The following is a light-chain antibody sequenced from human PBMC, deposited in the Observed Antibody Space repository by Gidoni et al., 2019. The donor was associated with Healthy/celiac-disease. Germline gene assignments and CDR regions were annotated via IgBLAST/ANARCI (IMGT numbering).Light chain of an antibody. V-gene: IGLV3-21*03. Sequence: SYVLTQPPSVSVAPGKTARITCGGNNIGSKSVHWYQQKPGQAPVLVVYYASDRPSGIPERFSGSNSGNTATLTISRVEAGDEADYYCQVWDSSSDHSMVFGGGTKLTVL. CDR2: YAS. J-gene: IGLJ2*01. CDR3: QVWDSSSDHSMV. CDR1: NIGSKS.